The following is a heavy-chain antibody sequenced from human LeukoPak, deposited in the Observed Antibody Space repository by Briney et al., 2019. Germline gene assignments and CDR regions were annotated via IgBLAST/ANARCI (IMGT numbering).Heavy chain of an antibody. V-gene: IGHV3-7*03. J-gene: IGHJ4*02. CDR2: INQDGSEK. D-gene: IGHD3-10*01. CDR1: GFTFSSYW. Sequence: GASLRLSCAASGFTFSSYWISWVRQAPGKGLEWVANINQDGSEKYYVDSVKGRSTISRDNAKTSLYLQMNSLRAEDTAVYYCAKLTDGSGLAYYFDYWGQGTLVTVSS. CDR3: AKLTDGSGLAYYFDY.